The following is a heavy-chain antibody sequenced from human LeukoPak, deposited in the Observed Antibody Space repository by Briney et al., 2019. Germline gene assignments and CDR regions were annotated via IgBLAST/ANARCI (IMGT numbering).Heavy chain of an antibody. CDR2: MNSGGNMI. CDR1: GFTFSNSW. D-gene: IGHD5-18*01. CDR3: VTAGQYRFDS. J-gene: IGHJ4*02. V-gene: IGHV3-74*01. Sequence: PGGSLRLSCAASGFTFSNSWMHWVRQTPGKGLAWVSRMNSGGNMIYYADSVKGRFIISRDNAKNTLYLQMHSLRDEDTAVYYCVTAGQYRFDSWGRGTLVTVSS.